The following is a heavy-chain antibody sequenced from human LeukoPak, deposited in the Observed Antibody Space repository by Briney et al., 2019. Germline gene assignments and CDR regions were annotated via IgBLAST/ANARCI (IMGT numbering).Heavy chain of an antibody. J-gene: IGHJ4*02. V-gene: IGHV3-15*01. CDR2: FKSKTNGGTT. CDR1: GFTFSSYG. Sequence: GGSLRLSCAASGFTFSSYGMHWVRQVPGKGLEWIGLFKSKTNGGTTDYAAPVKGRFTMSRDDSKNTLYLQMNSLKTEDTAMYYCTTEYSGSFSNWGQGILVTVSS. CDR3: TTEYSGSFSN. D-gene: IGHD1-26*01.